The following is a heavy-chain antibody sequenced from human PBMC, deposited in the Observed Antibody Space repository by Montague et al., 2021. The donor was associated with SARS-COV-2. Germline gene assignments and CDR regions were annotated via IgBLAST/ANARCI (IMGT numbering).Heavy chain of an antibody. D-gene: IGHD3-3*01. CDR2: IYYSGST. Sequence: SETLSLTCTVSGGSISSSSYYWGWIRQPPGKGLEWIGNIYYSGSTYYNPSLKSRVTISVDTSKNQFSLKLSSVTAADTAVYYCARRKDFWSGYYYWFDPWGQGTLVTVSS. CDR3: ARRKDFWSGYYYWFDP. CDR1: GGSISSSSYY. V-gene: IGHV4-39*01. J-gene: IGHJ5*02.